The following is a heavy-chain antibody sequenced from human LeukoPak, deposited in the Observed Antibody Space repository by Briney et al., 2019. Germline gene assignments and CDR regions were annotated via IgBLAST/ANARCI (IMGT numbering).Heavy chain of an antibody. CDR3: ANGGYCSDGRCYSFFDY. J-gene: IGHJ4*02. CDR2: IYPGDSDT. V-gene: IGHV5-51*01. Sequence: GESLKISCKGSGYSFNTYWIGWVRQMPGKGLEWVGIIYPGDSDTKYSAYFEGPVTIPADKSSSTAYLQWSSLKASDTAKYYCANGGYCSDGRCYSFFDYWGQGTLVTVSS. CDR1: GYSFNTYW. D-gene: IGHD2-15*01.